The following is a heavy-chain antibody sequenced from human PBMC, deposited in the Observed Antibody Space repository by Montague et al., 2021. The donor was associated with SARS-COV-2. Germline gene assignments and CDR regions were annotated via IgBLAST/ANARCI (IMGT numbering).Heavy chain of an antibody. CDR3: SREAYYYDSSGYYGGGYYYYYGMDV. Sequence: SETLSLTCTVSGGSISSSSYYWGWIRQPPGKGLEWIGSIYYSGSTYYNPSLKSRVTISVDTSKNQFSLKLSSVTAADTAVYYCSREAYYYDSSGYYGGGYYYYYGMDVWDQGNTVTVSS. V-gene: IGHV4-39*02. CDR1: GGSISSSSYY. D-gene: IGHD3-22*01. CDR2: IYYSGST. J-gene: IGHJ6*02.